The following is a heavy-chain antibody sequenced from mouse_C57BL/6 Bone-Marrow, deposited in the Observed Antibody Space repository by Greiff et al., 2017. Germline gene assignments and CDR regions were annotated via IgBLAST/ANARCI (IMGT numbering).Heavy chain of an antibody. CDR2: ISYDGSN. Sequence: EVQVVESGPGLVKLSQSLPLTCSVTGYSITSGYYWNWIRQFPGNKPEWMGYISYDGSNNYNPSLRNRISITRDTSKNQFVLKLNSVTTEDTATYYCASNYYAAYWGQGTLVTVSA. CDR1: GYSITSGYY. V-gene: IGHV3-6*01. CDR3: ASNYYAAY. D-gene: IGHD1-1*01. J-gene: IGHJ3*01.